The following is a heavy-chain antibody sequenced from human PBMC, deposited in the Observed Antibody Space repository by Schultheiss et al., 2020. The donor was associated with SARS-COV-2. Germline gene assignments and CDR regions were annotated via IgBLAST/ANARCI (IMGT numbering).Heavy chain of an antibody. CDR1: GGTFSSYA. J-gene: IGHJ6*02. V-gene: IGHV1-18*01. Sequence: ASVKVSCKASGGTFSSYAISWVRQAPGQGLEWMGWISAYNGNTNYAQKLQGRVTMTTDTSTSTAYMELSSLRSEDTAVYYCARDSGYYYHGMDVWGQGTTVTVSS. CDR3: ARDSGYYYHGMDV. D-gene: IGHD3-9*01. CDR2: ISAYNGNT.